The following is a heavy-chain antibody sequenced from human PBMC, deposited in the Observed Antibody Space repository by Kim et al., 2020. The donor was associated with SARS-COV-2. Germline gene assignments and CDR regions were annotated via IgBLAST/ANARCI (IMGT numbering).Heavy chain of an antibody. CDR2: ITHDGGAT. D-gene: IGHD2-21*02. Sequence: GGSLRLSCAASGFIFHDYTMHWVRQVPGKGLEWVSLITHDGGATFYADSVKGRFTISRDNNRHSLYLQMNSLRTEDAGFYHCASERLQYFHHWGHGTLVT. CDR3: ASERLQYFHH. V-gene: IGHV3-43*01. CDR1: GFIFHDYT. J-gene: IGHJ1*01.